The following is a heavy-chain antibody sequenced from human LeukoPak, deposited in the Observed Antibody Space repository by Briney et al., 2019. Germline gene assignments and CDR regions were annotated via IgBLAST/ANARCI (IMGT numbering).Heavy chain of an antibody. J-gene: IGHJ4*02. CDR2: IVVGSGNT. CDR3: AADPTYYDILTGYYSFDY. V-gene: IGHV1-58*01. CDR1: GFTFTSSA. Sequence: SVKVSCKAFGFTFTSSAVQWVRQARGQRLEWIGWIVVGSGNTNYAQKFQERVTITRDMSTSTAYMELSSLRSEDTAVYYCAADPTYYDILTGYYSFDYWGQGTLVTVSS. D-gene: IGHD3-9*01.